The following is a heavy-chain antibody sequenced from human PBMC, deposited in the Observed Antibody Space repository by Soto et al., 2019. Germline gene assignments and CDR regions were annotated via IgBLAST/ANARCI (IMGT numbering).Heavy chain of an antibody. V-gene: IGHV4-38-2*02. CDR1: GYSISSGYY. CDR3: ARQLFISDYFYYFDY. D-gene: IGHD4-17*01. J-gene: IGHJ4*02. Sequence: SETLSLTCTVSGYSISSGYYWGCIRQPPGKGLEWIGSIYHSGSSYYNPSLKSRVTILVDTSKNQFSLKLSSVTAADTAVYNCARQLFISDYFYYFDYWGQGALVTVSS. CDR2: IYHSGSS.